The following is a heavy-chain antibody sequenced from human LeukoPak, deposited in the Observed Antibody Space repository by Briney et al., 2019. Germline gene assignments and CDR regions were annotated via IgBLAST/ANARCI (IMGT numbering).Heavy chain of an antibody. J-gene: IGHJ4*02. CDR1: GGTFSIYA. V-gene: IGHV1-69*13. CDR3: ARSRAQLWTHTFDY. Sequence: RASVKVSCKASGGTFSIYAISWVRQAPGQGLEWMGGIIPIFGTANYAQKFQGRVTITADESTSTAYMELSSLRSEDTAVYYCARSRAQLWTHTFDYWGQGTLVTVSS. D-gene: IGHD5-18*01. CDR2: IIPIFGTA.